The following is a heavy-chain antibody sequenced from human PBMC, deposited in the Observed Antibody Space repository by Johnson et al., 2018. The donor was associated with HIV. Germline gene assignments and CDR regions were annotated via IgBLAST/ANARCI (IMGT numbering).Heavy chain of an antibody. D-gene: IGHD3-10*01. Sequence: QVQLVESGGGVVQPGRSLRLSCAASGFTFSSYWMSWVRQAPGKGLEWVAVISYDGRDAYYADSVKGRFTSSRDNSKNTLYLQMNSLRPEDTAVYYCARAPEVRGVDAFDVWGQGTMVTVSS. V-gene: IGHV3-30*03. J-gene: IGHJ3*01. CDR1: GFTFSSYW. CDR3: ARAPEVRGVDAFDV. CDR2: ISYDGRDA.